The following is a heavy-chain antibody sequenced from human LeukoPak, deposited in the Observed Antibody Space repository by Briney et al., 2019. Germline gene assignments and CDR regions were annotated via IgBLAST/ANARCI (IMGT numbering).Heavy chain of an antibody. Sequence: PSETLSLTCAVYGGSFSGYYWSWIRQPPGKGLEWIGEINHRGSTNYNPSLKSRVAISVDTSKNQLSLKLSSVTAADTAVYYCARGLRQLVRSWHYWGQGTLVTVSS. CDR2: INHRGST. J-gene: IGHJ4*02. CDR1: GGSFSGYY. D-gene: IGHD6-6*01. CDR3: ARGLRQLVRSWHY. V-gene: IGHV4-34*01.